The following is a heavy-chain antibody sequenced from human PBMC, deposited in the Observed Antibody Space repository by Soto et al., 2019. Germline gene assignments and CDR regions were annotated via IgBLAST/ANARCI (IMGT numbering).Heavy chain of an antibody. D-gene: IGHD6-13*01. CDR1: GYTFTSYG. V-gene: IGHV1-18*01. CDR3: ARVARGDSSSWFVDY. J-gene: IGHJ4*02. CDR2: ISAYNGNT. Sequence: QVQLVQSGAEVKKPGASVKVSCKASGYTFTSYGISWVRQAPGQGLEWMGWISAYNGNTNYAQKLQGRVTMTTDTSKSTDYRELRSLRSDDTAVYYCARVARGDSSSWFVDYWGQGTLVTVSS.